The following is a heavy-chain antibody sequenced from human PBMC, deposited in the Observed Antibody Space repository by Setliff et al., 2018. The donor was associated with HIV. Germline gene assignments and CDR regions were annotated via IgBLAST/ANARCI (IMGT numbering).Heavy chain of an antibody. Sequence: SETLSLTCTVSGDSISNYYWSWVRQPPGKGLEWIGYIYTTGSTNYNPSLKSRVTMSVDTSKNQFSLRLTSVTAADTAVYFCARGNVYGGLEGYNWFDPWGRGTLVTVS. J-gene: IGHJ5*02. D-gene: IGHD2-15*01. CDR3: ARGNVYGGLEGYNWFDP. CDR2: IYTTGST. V-gene: IGHV4-4*09. CDR1: GDSISNYY.